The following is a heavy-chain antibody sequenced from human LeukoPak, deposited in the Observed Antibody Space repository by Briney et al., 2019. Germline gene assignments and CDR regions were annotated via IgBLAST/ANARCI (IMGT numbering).Heavy chain of an antibody. Sequence: SETLSLTCTVSGGSISSYYWSWIRQPPGKGLEWIGYIYYSGSTNYNPSLKSRDTISVDTSKNQFSLKLSSVTAADTAVYYCARDPGSSGWYVVWGQGTLVTVSS. J-gene: IGHJ4*02. CDR1: GGSISSYY. D-gene: IGHD6-19*01. CDR2: IYYSGST. V-gene: IGHV4-59*01. CDR3: ARDPGSSGWYVV.